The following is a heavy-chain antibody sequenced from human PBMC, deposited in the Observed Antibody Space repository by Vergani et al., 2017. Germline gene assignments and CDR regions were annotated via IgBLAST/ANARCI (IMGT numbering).Heavy chain of an antibody. CDR1: GFTFTSSA. D-gene: IGHD1-26*01. Sequence: QMQLVQSGPEVKKPGTSVKVSCKASGFTFTSSAVQWVRQARGQRLEWIGWIVVGSGNTNYAQKFQERVTITRDMSTSTAYMELSSLRSEDTAVYYCAGDFRKWGLPTLDWGQGTLVTVSS. J-gene: IGHJ4*02. CDR2: IVVGSGNT. V-gene: IGHV1-58*01. CDR3: AGDFRKWGLPTLD.